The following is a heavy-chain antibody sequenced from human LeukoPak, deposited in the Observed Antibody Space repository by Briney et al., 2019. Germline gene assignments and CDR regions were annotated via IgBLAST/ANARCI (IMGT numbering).Heavy chain of an antibody. CDR1: DGSVSNYY. J-gene: IGHJ6*02. CDR2: IHISGNT. Sequence: KTSETLSLTCTVSDGSVSNYYCSWIRQAAGKGLEWIGRIHISGNTIYSPSLKSRVTMSVDTSKNQFSLTLSSVTAADTAVYYCASQLANYAMDVWGQGTTVTVSS. CDR3: ASQLANYAMDV. V-gene: IGHV4-4*07. D-gene: IGHD2-2*01.